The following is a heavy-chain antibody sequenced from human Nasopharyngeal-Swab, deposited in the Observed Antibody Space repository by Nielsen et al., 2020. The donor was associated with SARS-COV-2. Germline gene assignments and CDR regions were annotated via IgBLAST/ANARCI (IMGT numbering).Heavy chain of an antibody. Sequence: ASVKVSCKAYGYTSTSYYMHWVRQAPGQRLEWMGVINPSGGSTSYAQNFQGRVTMTRDTSTSTVYMELSSLRSDDTAVYYCARALTDTRFGPVHWGQGTLVTVSS. J-gene: IGHJ4*02. V-gene: IGHV1-46*01. CDR1: GYTSTSYY. D-gene: IGHD3-9*01. CDR3: ARALTDTRFGPVH. CDR2: INPSGGST.